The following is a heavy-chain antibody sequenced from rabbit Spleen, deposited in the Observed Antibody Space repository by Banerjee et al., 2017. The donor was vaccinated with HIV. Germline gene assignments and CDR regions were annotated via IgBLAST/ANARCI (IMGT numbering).Heavy chain of an antibody. CDR3: ARDSGTSFSSYGMDL. CDR2: IYGGSIDDT. V-gene: IGHV1S45*01. D-gene: IGHD8-1*01. Sequence: QEQLEESGGDLVKPGGTLTLTCTASGFTISSSYYMCWVRQAPGKGLEWIACIYGGSIDDTYYASWAKGRYTVSKTSSTTVTLQMTSLTAADTATYFCARDSGTSFSSYGMDLWGQGTLVTVS. CDR1: GFTISSSYY. J-gene: IGHJ6*01.